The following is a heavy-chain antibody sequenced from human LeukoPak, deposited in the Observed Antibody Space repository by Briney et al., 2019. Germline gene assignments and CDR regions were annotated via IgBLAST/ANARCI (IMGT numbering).Heavy chain of an antibody. D-gene: IGHD4-17*01. Sequence: GGSLRLSCAASGFTFSTYAMNWVRQAPGKGLEWVSVISGSGSNTYYADSVKGRFTISRDNSKNTLYLQMNSLRAEDTAVYYCARGHTAVTRHFDFWGQGTLVTVSS. J-gene: IGHJ4*02. CDR2: ISGSGSNT. CDR1: GFTFSTYA. CDR3: ARGHTAVTRHFDF. V-gene: IGHV3-23*01.